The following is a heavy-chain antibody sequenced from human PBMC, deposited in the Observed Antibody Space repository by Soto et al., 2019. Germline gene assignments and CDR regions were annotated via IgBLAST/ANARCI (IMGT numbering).Heavy chain of an antibody. V-gene: IGHV4-59*01. Sequence: SETLSLTCTVSGGSISTYYWSWIRQPPGKGLGWIGYIYYNGDTNYNPSLKSRVTISLDTSKNQFSLKLSSVIAADTAVYYCSREPNSARAFDVWGPGTMVTVS. CDR3: SREPNSARAFDV. J-gene: IGHJ3*01. CDR1: GGSISTYY. D-gene: IGHD2-21*01. CDR2: IYYNGDT.